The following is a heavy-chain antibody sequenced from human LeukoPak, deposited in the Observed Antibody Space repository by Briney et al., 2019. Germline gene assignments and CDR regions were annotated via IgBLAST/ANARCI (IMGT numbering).Heavy chain of an antibody. Sequence: GGSLRLSCAASGFTFSNAYMNWVRQAPGKGLEWVGRIKPKTDGETTEYAAPVKGRFSNSRDDSKNMLYLQMNSLKTEDTAVYYCITPLPYSAQGGQGTLVTVSS. CDR2: IKPKTDGETT. J-gene: IGHJ4*02. CDR3: ITPLPYSAQ. V-gene: IGHV3-15*07. D-gene: IGHD2-21*01. CDR1: GFTFSNAY.